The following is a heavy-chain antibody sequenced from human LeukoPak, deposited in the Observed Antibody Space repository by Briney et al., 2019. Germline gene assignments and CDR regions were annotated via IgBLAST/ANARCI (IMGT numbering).Heavy chain of an antibody. D-gene: IGHD6-13*01. V-gene: IGHV4-59*08. J-gene: IGHJ4*02. CDR1: GGSISSYY. Sequence: SETLSLTCTVSGGSISSYYWSWIRQPPGKGLEWIGYISYSGSTNYNPSLKSRVTISVDTSKNQFSLKLSSVTAADTAVYYCARGPTQGIAAAEFDYWGQGTLVTVSS. CDR3: ARGPTQGIAAAEFDY. CDR2: ISYSGST.